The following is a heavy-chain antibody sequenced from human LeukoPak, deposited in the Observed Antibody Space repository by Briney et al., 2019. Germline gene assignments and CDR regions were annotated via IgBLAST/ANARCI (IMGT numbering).Heavy chain of an antibody. V-gene: IGHV1-2*02. J-gene: IGHJ4*02. CDR2: INPNSGGT. D-gene: IGHD5-12*01. CDR1: GYAFTGYY. Sequence: ASLTVSCKASGYAFTGYYMHWVRQAPGQGLEWMGWINPNSGGTDYAQKFQGRVTMTRYTTISTAYMGPSRLTSADMAVYDCARDLLATPFDYWGQGTLVTASS. CDR3: ARDLLATPFDY.